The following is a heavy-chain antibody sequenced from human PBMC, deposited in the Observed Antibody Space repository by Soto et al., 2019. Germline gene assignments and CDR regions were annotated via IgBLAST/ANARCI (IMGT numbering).Heavy chain of an antibody. Sequence: ASVKVSCKASGYTFTSYAMHWVRQAPGQRLEWMGWINAGNGNTKYSQKFQGRVTMTRDTSTSTVYMELSSLRSEDTAVYYCARGPYYDILTGYYSPYYYYGMDVWGQGTTVTVSS. D-gene: IGHD3-9*01. CDR1: GYTFTSYA. J-gene: IGHJ6*02. CDR2: INAGNGNT. CDR3: ARGPYYDILTGYYSPYYYYGMDV. V-gene: IGHV1-3*01.